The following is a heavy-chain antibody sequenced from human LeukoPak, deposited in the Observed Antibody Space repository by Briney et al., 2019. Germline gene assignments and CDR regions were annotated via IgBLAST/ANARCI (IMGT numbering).Heavy chain of an antibody. Sequence: PSETLSLTCTVSGGSISSSSYYWGWIRQPPGKGLEWIGSIYYSGSTYYNPSLKSRVTISVDTSKNQFSLKLSSVTAADTAVYYCARAALVVPAAISWFDPWGQGTLVTVSS. CDR3: ARAALVVPAAISWFDP. V-gene: IGHV4-39*07. CDR1: GGSISSSSYY. CDR2: IYYSGST. D-gene: IGHD2-2*02. J-gene: IGHJ5*02.